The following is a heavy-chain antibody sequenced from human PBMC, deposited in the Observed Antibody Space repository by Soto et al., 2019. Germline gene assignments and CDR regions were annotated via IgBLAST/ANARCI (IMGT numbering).Heavy chain of an antibody. CDR3: ARVGCSTTSCYWYFDL. CDR1: GFSFSDYY. J-gene: IGHJ2*01. CDR2: ISTSSGYT. V-gene: IGHV3-11*05. D-gene: IGHD2-2*01. Sequence: QVQLVESGGGLVKPGGSLRLSCAASGFSFSDYYMSWIRQAPGKGLEWLSYISTSSGYTNYADSVKGRFTISRDNAKNTLYLQMNSLRAEDTAVYSCARVGCSTTSCYWYFDLWGRGTLVTVSS.